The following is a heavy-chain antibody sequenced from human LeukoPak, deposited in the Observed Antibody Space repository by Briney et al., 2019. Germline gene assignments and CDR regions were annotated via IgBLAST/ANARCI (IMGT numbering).Heavy chain of an antibody. CDR3: AKALRGASGGNGRDLDY. CDR2: ISPGGGTT. CDR1: GLAFGGEA. Sequence: PGKSLRPSFAVSGLAFGGEAMSWVRQSPARGLEWVASISPGGGTTYYADYVKGRFTISRDNAKNSLYLQMNSLRVEDTALYYCAKALRGASGGNGRDLDYWGQGTLVTVSS. V-gene: IGHV3-23*01. D-gene: IGHD4-23*01. J-gene: IGHJ4*02.